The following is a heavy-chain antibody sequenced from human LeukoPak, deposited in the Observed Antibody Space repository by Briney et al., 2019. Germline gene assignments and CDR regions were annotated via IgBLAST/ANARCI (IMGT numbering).Heavy chain of an antibody. Sequence: SETLSLTCTCSGGFISYSFWSWVREPPGKGLGGDGDIYCSGATNYKPSLKSRVTISVDNSKNQFSLKLSSVTAADTAVYYCAREDPQTRVPECLDVWGQGTTVIVSS. CDR1: GGFISYSF. CDR2: IYCSGAT. D-gene: IGHD3-3*01. V-gene: IGHV4-59*01. J-gene: IGHJ6*02. CDR3: AREDPQTRVPECLDV.